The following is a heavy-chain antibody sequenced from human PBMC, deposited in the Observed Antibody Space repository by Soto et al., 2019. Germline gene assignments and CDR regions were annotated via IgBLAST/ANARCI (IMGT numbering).Heavy chain of an antibody. V-gene: IGHV4-34*01. Sequence: LSLTCAVYGGSFSGHSWTCIRQSPGKGLEWIGDINHSGRVNYSPSLKSRVTISLDTSKNQFSLTLSAVTAADTAMYYCSTRACDPNGYYGIDPSGQGTPVTVCS. CDR1: GGSFSGHS. CDR3: STRACDPNGYYGIDP. J-gene: IGHJ5*01. D-gene: IGHD3-3*01. CDR2: INHSGRV.